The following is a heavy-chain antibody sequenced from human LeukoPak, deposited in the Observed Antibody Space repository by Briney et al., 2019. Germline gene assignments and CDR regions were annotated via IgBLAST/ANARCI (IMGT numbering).Heavy chain of an antibody. CDR3: AREARLGELSPSGY. CDR2: ISGSGGST. V-gene: IGHV3-23*01. CDR1: GFTFSSYA. J-gene: IGHJ4*02. D-gene: IGHD3-16*02. Sequence: GGSLRLSCAASGFTFSSYAMSWVRQAPGKGLGWVSAISGSGGSTYYADSVKGRFTISRDNAKNSLYLQMNSLRAEDTAVYYCAREARLGELSPSGYWGQGTLVTVSS.